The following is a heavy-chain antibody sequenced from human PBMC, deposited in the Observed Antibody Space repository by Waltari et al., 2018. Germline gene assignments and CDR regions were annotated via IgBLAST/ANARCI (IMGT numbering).Heavy chain of an antibody. CDR2: IRSKPNNYAT. D-gene: IGHD6-13*01. CDR1: GFTFSGST. J-gene: IGHJ4*02. V-gene: IGHV3-73*01. Sequence: EVQVVESGGGLVQPGGSLKRPCATSGFTFSGSTIHWVRQTSGKGLEWIGRIRSKPNNYATRYTASVEGRFTISRDDSENTAYLQMSSLMTEDTAVYYCTGGAVTGTDFWGQGTLVTVSS. CDR3: TGGAVTGTDF.